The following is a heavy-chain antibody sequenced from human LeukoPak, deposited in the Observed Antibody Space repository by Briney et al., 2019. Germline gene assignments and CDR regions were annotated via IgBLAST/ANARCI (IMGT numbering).Heavy chain of an antibody. Sequence: ASVKVSCKASGYTITGYYMHWVRQAPGQGLEWMGRINPNSGGTNYAQKFRGWVTLTRDTSISTAYMELTRLKSDDTAVYYCARDQCYNSGSPALRYWGQGTLVTVSS. CDR1: GYTITGYY. D-gene: IGHD3-10*01. J-gene: IGHJ4*02. V-gene: IGHV1-2*04. CDR3: ARDQCYNSGSPALRY. CDR2: INPNSGGT.